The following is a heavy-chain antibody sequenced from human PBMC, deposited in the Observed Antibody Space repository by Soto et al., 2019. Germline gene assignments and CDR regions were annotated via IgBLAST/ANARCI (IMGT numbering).Heavy chain of an antibody. CDR2: IYHTGST. CDR1: GDSISSGGYS. J-gene: IGHJ4*02. CDR3: AREPLAHSYFDF. V-gene: IGHV4-30-2*01. Sequence: PSETLSLTCTVSGDSISSGGYSWSWIRQPPQKGLEWIGYIYHTGSTSYSPSLKSRVTISVDKSKNQFSLILNSVTAADTAVYFCAREPLAHSYFDFWGQGTPVTVSS.